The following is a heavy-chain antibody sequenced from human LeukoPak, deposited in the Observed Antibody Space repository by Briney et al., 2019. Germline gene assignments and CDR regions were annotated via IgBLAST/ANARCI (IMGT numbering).Heavy chain of an antibody. CDR3: ARKSGSGGAFDL. D-gene: IGHD3-10*01. CDR1: GYTFVGYF. Sequence: ASVKVSCKASGYTFVGYFMHWVRRAPGQGLEWMGWINPNSGDTNYVEKFQGRVTMTRDTSIGTVYMELSRLRSDDTAVFYCARKSGSGGAFDLWGQGTMVTVSS. CDR2: INPNSGDT. V-gene: IGHV1-2*02. J-gene: IGHJ3*01.